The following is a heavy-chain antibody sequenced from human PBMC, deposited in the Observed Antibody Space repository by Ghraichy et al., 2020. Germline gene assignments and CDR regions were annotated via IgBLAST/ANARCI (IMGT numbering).Heavy chain of an antibody. CDR1: GGSISSYY. V-gene: IGHV4-4*07. CDR2: IYTSGST. Sequence: SQTLSLTCTVSGGSISSYYWSWIRQPAGKGLEWIGRIYTSGSTNYNPSLKSRVTMSVDTSKNQFSLKLSSVTAADTAVYYCARDLVGASMIYYFDYWGQGTLVTVSS. D-gene: IGHD1-26*01. CDR3: ARDLVGASMIYYFDY. J-gene: IGHJ4*02.